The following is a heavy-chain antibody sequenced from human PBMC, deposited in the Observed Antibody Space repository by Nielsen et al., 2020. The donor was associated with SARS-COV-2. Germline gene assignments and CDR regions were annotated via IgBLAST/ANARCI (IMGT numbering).Heavy chain of an antibody. V-gene: IGHV1-18*01. D-gene: IGHD1-26*01. CDR2: ISAYNGNT. CDR3: ARVKWDLLREGAFDY. Sequence: ASVKVSCKASGGTFSSYGISWVRQAPGQGLEWMGWISAYNGNTNYAQKLQGRVTMTTDTSTSTAYMELRSLRSDDTAVYYCARVKWDLLREGAFDYWGQGTLVTVSS. J-gene: IGHJ4*02. CDR1: GGTFSSYG.